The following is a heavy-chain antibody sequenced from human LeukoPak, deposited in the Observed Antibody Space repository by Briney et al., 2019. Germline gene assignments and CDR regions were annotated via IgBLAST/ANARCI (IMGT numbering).Heavy chain of an antibody. V-gene: IGHV3-43D*04. J-gene: IGHJ6*04. CDR1: GFTFDDYA. CDR3: AKDIGGYCSGGSCYDAAYYYYYGMDV. CDR2: ISWDGGST. D-gene: IGHD2-15*01. Sequence: GGSLRLSCAASGFTFDDYAMHWVGHAPGKGLEWVSLISWDGGSTYYADSVKGRFTISRDNSKNSLYLQMNSLRAEDTALYYCAKDIGGYCSGGSCYDAAYYYYYGMDVWGKGTTVTVSS.